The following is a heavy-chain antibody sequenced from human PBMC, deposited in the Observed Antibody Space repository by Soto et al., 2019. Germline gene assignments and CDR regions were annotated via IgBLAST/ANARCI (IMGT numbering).Heavy chain of an antibody. Sequence: PSETLSLTCTVSGGSISSGGYYWSWIRQHPGKGLEWIGYIYYSGSTYYNPSLKSRVTISIDTSKNQFSLKLSSVTAADTAVYYCARWTQKKDSSGKFDYWGQGTLVTVSS. CDR1: GGSISSGGYY. CDR3: ARWTQKKDSSGKFDY. V-gene: IGHV4-31*03. J-gene: IGHJ4*02. D-gene: IGHD3-22*01. CDR2: IYYSGST.